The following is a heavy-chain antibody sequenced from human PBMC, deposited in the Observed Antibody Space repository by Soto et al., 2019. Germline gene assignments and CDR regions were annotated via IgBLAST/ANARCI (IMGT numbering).Heavy chain of an antibody. CDR1: GLTVSSGH. V-gene: IGHV3-66*01. CDR3: ARALPGYGGFDY. D-gene: IGHD6-13*01. Sequence: EVHLMESGGGLVQPGESLRLSCAASGLTVSSGHIHWVRQAPGKGLEWVSEISAGGIIHYLDSVKGRFTISRDDSRSTVYLQMNSLRVEDTAMYYCARALPGYGGFDYWGQGTLVTVSS. CDR2: ISAGGII. J-gene: IGHJ4*02.